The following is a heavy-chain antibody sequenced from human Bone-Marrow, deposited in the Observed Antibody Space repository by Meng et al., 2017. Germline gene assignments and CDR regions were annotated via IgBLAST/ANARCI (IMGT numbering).Heavy chain of an antibody. Sequence: QGQVEQGGAVLCKPLETLSLTCVVSGGSFSDYYWSWHRQPPGKGLEWIGEINHSGSTNYNPSLESRATISVDTSQNNLSLKLSSVTAADSAVYYCARGPTTMAHDFDYWGQGTLVTGSS. CDR2: INHSGST. J-gene: IGHJ4*02. CDR1: GGSFSDYY. D-gene: IGHD4-11*01. V-gene: IGHV4-34*01. CDR3: ARGPTTMAHDFDY.